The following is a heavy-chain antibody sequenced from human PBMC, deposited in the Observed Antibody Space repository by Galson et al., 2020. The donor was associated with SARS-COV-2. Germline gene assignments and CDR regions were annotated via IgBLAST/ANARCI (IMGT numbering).Heavy chain of an antibody. D-gene: IGHD3-10*01. J-gene: IGHJ5*02. CDR3: AIRGLGGSYYINWFDP. V-gene: IGHV1-24*01. CDR2: FDLEDGET. CDR1: GYTLTELS. Sequence: ASVKVSCKVFGYTLTELSRHWVRQAPGKGLEWMGGFDLEDGETMYAQKFQGRVTMTEDTSTDTAYMELSSLRSEDTAVYYCAIRGLGGSYYINWFDPWGQGTLVTVSS.